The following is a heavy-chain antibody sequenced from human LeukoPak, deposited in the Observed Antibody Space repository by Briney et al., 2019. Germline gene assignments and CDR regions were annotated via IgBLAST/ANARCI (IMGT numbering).Heavy chain of an antibody. CDR3: ASSYSYGYGYYGMDV. Sequence: SETLSLTCTVSGGSISSYYWSWIRQPPGKGLEWIGYIYYSRSTNYNPSLKSRVTISVDTSKNQFSLKLSSVTAADTAVYYCASSYSYGYGYYGMDVWGQGTTVTVSS. J-gene: IGHJ6*02. CDR2: IYYSRST. D-gene: IGHD5-18*01. V-gene: IGHV4-59*01. CDR1: GGSISSYY.